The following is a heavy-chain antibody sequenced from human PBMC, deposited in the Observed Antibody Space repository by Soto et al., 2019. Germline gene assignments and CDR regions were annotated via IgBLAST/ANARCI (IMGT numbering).Heavy chain of an antibody. CDR2: IYYSGST. J-gene: IGHJ3*02. CDR1: GGSISSSSYY. Sequence: SETLSLTCTVSGGSISSSSYYWGWIRQPPGKGLEWIGSIYYSGSTYYNPSLKSRVTIAVDTSKNQFSLKLSSLTAADTAVYYCARTETYYYDSSGYDAFDIWGQGTMVTVSS. CDR3: ARTETYYYDSSGYDAFDI. D-gene: IGHD3-22*01. V-gene: IGHV4-39*01.